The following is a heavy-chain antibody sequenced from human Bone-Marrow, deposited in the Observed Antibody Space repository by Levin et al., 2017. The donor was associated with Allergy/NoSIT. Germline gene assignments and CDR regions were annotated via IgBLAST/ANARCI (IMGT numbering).Heavy chain of an antibody. Sequence: GGSLRLSCAASGFVFDDHAMHWVRQGPGKGLEWVAGITWNSGDSGYADSLRGRFTISRDNAQNLLYLQMTTLSPDDTALYYCARDIIAARPYYGMDVWGRGTTVIVSS. CDR2: ITWNSGDS. J-gene: IGHJ6*02. CDR3: ARDIIAARPYYGMDV. V-gene: IGHV3-9*01. CDR1: GFVFDDHA. D-gene: IGHD6-6*01.